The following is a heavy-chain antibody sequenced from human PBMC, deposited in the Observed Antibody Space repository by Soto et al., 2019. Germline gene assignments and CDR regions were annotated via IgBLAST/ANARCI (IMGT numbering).Heavy chain of an antibody. V-gene: IGHV1-18*01. CDR1: GYTFTSYG. D-gene: IGHD6-13*01. CDR2: ISAYNGNT. CDR3: ARDNHGYSSSWYEFGAFDI. Sequence: ASVKVSCKASGYTFTSYGISWVRQAPGQGLEWMGWISAYNGNTNYAQKLQGRVTMTTDTSTSTAYMELRSLRSDDTAVYYCARDNHGYSSSWYEFGAFDIWAQGTMVTVSS. J-gene: IGHJ3*02.